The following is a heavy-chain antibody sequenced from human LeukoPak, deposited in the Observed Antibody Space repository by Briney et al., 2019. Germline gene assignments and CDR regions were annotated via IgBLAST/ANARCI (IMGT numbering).Heavy chain of an antibody. CDR3: ARGRSAVAGPRGFDP. Sequence: GGSLRLSCAASGFTFSRHSMNWVRQAPGKGLEWVSYISSSSSTIYYADSVKGRFTISRDNAKNSLYLQMNSLRDEDTAVYYCARGRSAVAGPRGFDPWGQGTLVTVSS. CDR1: GFTFSRHS. CDR2: ISSSSSTI. D-gene: IGHD6-19*01. J-gene: IGHJ5*02. V-gene: IGHV3-48*02.